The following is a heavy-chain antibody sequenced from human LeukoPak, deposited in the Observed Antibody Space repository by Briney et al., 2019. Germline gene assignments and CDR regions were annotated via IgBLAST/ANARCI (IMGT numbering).Heavy chain of an antibody. CDR1: GFTFSSYA. J-gene: IGHJ4*02. CDR2: ISGSGGST. Sequence: GGSLRLPCAASGFTFSSYAMSWVRQAPGKGLEWVSAISGSGGSTYYADSVKGRFTISRDNSKNTLYLQMNSLRAEDTAVYYCAKAGSPDYYDSSGYRYYFDYWGQGTLVTVSS. V-gene: IGHV3-23*01. CDR3: AKAGSPDYYDSSGYRYYFDY. D-gene: IGHD3-22*01.